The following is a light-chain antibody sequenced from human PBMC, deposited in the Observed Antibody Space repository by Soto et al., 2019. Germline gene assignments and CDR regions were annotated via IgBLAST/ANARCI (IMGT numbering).Light chain of an antibody. CDR3: QQYNDWPPT. J-gene: IGKJ4*01. V-gene: IGKV3D-15*01. Sequence: EIVMTQSPDTLSVSPGDGATLSCRASQSVDSNLAWYQQKPGQTPRLLMYGASTRPTGIPARFSGSGSETEFPLTISSRRSEDSAVYYCQQYNDWPPTLGGGTKVEMK. CDR2: GAS. CDR1: QSVDSN.